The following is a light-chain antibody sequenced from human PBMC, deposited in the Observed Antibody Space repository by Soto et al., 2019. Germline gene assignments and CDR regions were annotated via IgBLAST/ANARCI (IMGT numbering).Light chain of an antibody. Sequence: EIVLTQSPGTLSLSPGERVTLSCRASQSVSSTYLAWYQQKPGQAPRLLIYGASSRATGIPDRFGGSGSGTDFTLTINRLEPEDFAVYYCQQYGSSPWTFGQGTKVEIK. CDR3: QQYGSSPWT. V-gene: IGKV3-20*01. J-gene: IGKJ1*01. CDR1: QSVSSTY. CDR2: GAS.